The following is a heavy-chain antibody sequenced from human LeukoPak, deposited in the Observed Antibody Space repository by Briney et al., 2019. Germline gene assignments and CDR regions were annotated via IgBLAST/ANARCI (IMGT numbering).Heavy chain of an antibody. CDR3: ARGGDRSFDY. CDR1: GVSIGSNIW. J-gene: IGHJ4*02. Sequence: SGTLSLTCAVSGVSIGSNIWWTWVRQPPGKGLEWIAEIHHSGSINYNPSLKSRVTISVDKAKNQFSLNLNSVTAADTAVYYCARGGDRSFDYWGQGTLVTVSS. V-gene: IGHV4-4*02. CDR2: IHHSGSI. D-gene: IGHD3-10*01.